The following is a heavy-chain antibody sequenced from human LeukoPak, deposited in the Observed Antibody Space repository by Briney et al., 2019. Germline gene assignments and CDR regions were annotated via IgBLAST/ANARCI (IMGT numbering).Heavy chain of an antibody. V-gene: IGHV3-23*01. Sequence: GGSLRLSCAASGFTFSSYDMTWVRQAPGRGLEWVSSIRPSGENTYYGDSVKGRFTISRDNSKNTLFLHMNSLRADDTAIYFCAKDTPRGYNYGYFDYWGQGTLVTVSS. D-gene: IGHD5-18*01. CDR3: AKDTPRGYNYGYFDY. CDR1: GFTFSSYD. CDR2: IRPSGENT. J-gene: IGHJ4*02.